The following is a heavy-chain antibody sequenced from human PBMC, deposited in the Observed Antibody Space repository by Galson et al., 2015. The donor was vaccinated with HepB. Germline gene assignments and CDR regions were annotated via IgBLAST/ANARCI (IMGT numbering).Heavy chain of an antibody. V-gene: IGHV1-3*01. Sequence: SVKVSCKASGYTFTSYAMHWVRQAPGQRLEWMGWINAGNGNTKYSQKFQGRVTITRDTSASTACMELSSLRSEDTAVYYCARGAAGTVYYYYYMDVWGKGTTVTVSS. D-gene: IGHD6-13*01. CDR2: INAGNGNT. CDR1: GYTFTSYA. J-gene: IGHJ6*03. CDR3: ARGAAGTVYYYYYMDV.